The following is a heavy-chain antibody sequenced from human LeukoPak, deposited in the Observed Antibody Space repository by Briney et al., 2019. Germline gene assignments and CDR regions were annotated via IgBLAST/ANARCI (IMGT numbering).Heavy chain of an antibody. CDR3: ARVNYYGSGSYFFDH. CDR1: GDSVTSGDYY. D-gene: IGHD3-10*01. CDR2: IYYSGST. V-gene: IGHV4-30-4*01. J-gene: IGHJ4*02. Sequence: SETLSHTCTVSGDSVTSGDYYWSWIRQPPGKGLEWIGYIYYSGSTYYNPSLKSRNTISVDTSKNQFSLKLSSVTAADTAVYYCARVNYYGSGSYFFDHWGQGILVTVSS.